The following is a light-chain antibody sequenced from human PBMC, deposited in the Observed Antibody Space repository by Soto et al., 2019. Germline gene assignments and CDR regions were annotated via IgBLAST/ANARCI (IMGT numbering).Light chain of an antibody. Sequence: ERVMTQSPGTLSVSTGERATLSCRASQSVGTNLAWYQQKPGQAPRLLIYGASTRATCLPARFSGSGSGTEFTLTISSLQSEDFAIYYCQQYNAWPLTFGGGTKVEIK. CDR1: QSVGTN. V-gene: IGKV3-15*01. CDR3: QQYNAWPLT. J-gene: IGKJ4*01. CDR2: GAS.